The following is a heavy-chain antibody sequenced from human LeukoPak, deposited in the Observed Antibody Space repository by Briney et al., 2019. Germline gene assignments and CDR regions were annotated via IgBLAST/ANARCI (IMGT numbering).Heavy chain of an antibody. V-gene: IGHV1-8*01. D-gene: IGHD2-15*01. Sequence: VKVSCKASGCTFTSYDINWVRQATGQGLEWMGWMNPNSGNTGYAQKFQGRVTMTRNTSISTAYMELSSLRSEDTAVYYCARYCSGGSCSNFDYWGQGTLVTVSS. CDR2: MNPNSGNT. CDR3: ARYCSGGSCSNFDY. J-gene: IGHJ4*02. CDR1: GCTFTSYD.